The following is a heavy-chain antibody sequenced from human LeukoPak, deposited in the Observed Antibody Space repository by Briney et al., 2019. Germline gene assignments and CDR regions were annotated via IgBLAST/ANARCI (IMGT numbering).Heavy chain of an antibody. CDR3: AREGLRRDGYNSDY. V-gene: IGHV1-69*05. Sequence: SVKVSCKASGGTFGSYAISWVRQAPGQGLEWMGGIIPIFGTANYAQKFQGRVTITTDESTSTAYMELSSLRSEDTAVYYCAREGLRRDGYNSDYWGQGTLVTVSS. J-gene: IGHJ4*02. CDR2: IIPIFGTA. D-gene: IGHD5-24*01. CDR1: GGTFGSYA.